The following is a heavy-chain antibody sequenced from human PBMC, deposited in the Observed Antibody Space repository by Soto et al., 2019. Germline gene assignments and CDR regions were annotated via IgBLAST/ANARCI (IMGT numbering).Heavy chain of an antibody. CDR3: ARGGLEPFDY. CDR2: INDYGTTI. V-gene: IGHV3-74*01. D-gene: IGHD1-1*01. CDR1: VFTLGNYL. Sequence: AGWSLRLSCSASVFTLGNYLMHWLRQAPGKGLVWVSRINDYGTTIYYAESVEGRFIISRDDAKSEVYLQMNNLRAEDSAVYYCARGGLEPFDYWGQGALVTVSS. J-gene: IGHJ4*02.